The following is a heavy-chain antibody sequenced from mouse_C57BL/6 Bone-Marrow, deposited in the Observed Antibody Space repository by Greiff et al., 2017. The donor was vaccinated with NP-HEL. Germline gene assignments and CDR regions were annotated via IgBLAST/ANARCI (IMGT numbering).Heavy chain of an antibody. J-gene: IGHJ1*03. CDR2: IYPGDGDT. V-gene: IGHV1-53*01. CDR3: ARSGYFDV. CDR1: GYTFTSYW. Sequence: QVQLQQPGTELVKPGASVKLSCKASGYTFTSYWMHWVKQRPGQGLEWIGRIYPGDGDTNYNGKFKGKATLTADKSSSTAYMQLSSLTSEDSAVYFCARSGYFDVWGTGTTVTVSS.